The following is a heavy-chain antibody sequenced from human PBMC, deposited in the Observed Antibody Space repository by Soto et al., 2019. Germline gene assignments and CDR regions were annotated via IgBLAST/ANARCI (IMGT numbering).Heavy chain of an antibody. CDR2: IYWDAAE. CDR1: GFSLTTDGVG. CDR3: ARSRNLITGDAQVGDFDY. D-gene: IGHD7-27*01. J-gene: IGHJ4*02. Sequence: QITLKESGPTLVKPTQTLTLTCTFSGFSLTTDGVGVGWVRQPPGEALEWIALIYWDAAERYSPSLKTRLTIPTDPSENPVVLIMTNMYPVDSATYYCARSRNLITGDAQVGDFDYWCQGNLVTVSS. V-gene: IGHV2-5*02.